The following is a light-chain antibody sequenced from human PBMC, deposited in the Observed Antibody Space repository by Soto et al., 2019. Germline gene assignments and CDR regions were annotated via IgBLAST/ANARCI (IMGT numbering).Light chain of an antibody. V-gene: IGKV1-5*01. Sequence: DIQMTQSPSTLSASVGDRVTITCRASQIMYTWLAWYQQKPGKAPKLLIYDATTLESGVPSRFSGSGSGTEFPLTISSLQPDDFATYYCQHYNGYFGQGTKLEI. CDR1: QIMYTW. CDR2: DAT. J-gene: IGKJ2*01. CDR3: QHYNGY.